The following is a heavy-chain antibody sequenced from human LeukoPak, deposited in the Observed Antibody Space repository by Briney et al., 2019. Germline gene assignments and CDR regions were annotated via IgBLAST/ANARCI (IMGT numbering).Heavy chain of an antibody. CDR3: ARLAQPGIAAAGTYY. J-gene: IGHJ4*02. CDR1: GFTFSTYS. Sequence: GGSLRFSCAASGFTFSTYSVNWVRQAPGKGLEWVSYIGSRSRTIYYADSVKGRCTISRDNAKNSLYLQMNSLRAEDTAAYYCARLAQPGIAAAGTYYWGQGTLVTVSS. CDR2: IGSRSRTI. V-gene: IGHV3-48*04. D-gene: IGHD6-13*01.